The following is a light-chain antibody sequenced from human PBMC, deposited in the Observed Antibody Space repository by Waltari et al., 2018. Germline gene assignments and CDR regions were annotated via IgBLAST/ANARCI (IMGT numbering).Light chain of an antibody. Sequence: DIQMTQSTSTLSASVGQRVTITCRASQSISSWLAWYQQKPGQAPKLLIDKASSLESGVPSRFSGSGSGTEFTLTISSLQPDDFATYYCQQYNSYTETFGQGTKVEIK. V-gene: IGKV1-5*03. CDR1: QSISSW. CDR2: KAS. CDR3: QQYNSYTET. J-gene: IGKJ1*01.